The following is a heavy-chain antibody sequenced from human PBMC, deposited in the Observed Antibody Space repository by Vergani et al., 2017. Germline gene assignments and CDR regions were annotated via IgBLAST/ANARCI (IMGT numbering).Heavy chain of an antibody. CDR2: VDPEDGET. V-gene: IGHV1-69-2*01. CDR1: GYTFTDYY. J-gene: IGHJ4*02. D-gene: IGHD2-2*01. CDR3: ARASPEDIVVVPAAIWALDY. Sequence: EVQLVQSGAEVKKPGATVKISCKVSGYTFTDYYMHWVQQAPGKGLEWMGLVDPEDGETIYAEKFQGRVTITADTSTDTAYMELSSLRSEDTAVYYCARASPEDIVVVPAAIWALDYWGQGTLVTVSS.